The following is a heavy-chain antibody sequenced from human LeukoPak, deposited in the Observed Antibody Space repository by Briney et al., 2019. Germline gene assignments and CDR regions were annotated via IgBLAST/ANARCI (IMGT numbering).Heavy chain of an antibody. J-gene: IGHJ4*02. CDR3: ARDEGNYDFWSGYQN. V-gene: IGHV1-46*01. Sequence: ASVKVSCKASGYTFTSYYMHWVRQAPGQGLEWMGIINPSGGSTSYAQKFQGRVTMTRDTSTSTVYMELSSLRSEDTAVYYCARDEGNYDFWSGYQNWGQGTLVTVSS. CDR2: INPSGGST. D-gene: IGHD3-3*01. CDR1: GYTFTSYY.